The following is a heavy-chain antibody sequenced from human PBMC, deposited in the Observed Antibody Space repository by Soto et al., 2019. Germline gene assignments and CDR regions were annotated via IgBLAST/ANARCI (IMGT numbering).Heavy chain of an antibody. Sequence: EVHLVESGGGLVQPGRSLRLSCAATGFIFDDYAMYWVRQPPGKGLEWVSGISWNSGDIAYADSVKGRFTISRDNAKNSLYLQMNGLRTEDAAFYYCARGPLSAYQVVYFFDYWGQGTLVTVSS. V-gene: IGHV3-9*01. CDR3: ARGPLSAYQVVYFFDY. J-gene: IGHJ4*02. CDR1: GFIFDDYA. CDR2: ISWNSGDI. D-gene: IGHD2-8*02.